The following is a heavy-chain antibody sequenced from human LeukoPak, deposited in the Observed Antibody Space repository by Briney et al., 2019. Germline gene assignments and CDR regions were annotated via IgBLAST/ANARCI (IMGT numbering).Heavy chain of an antibody. CDR1: GGSISSSSYY. V-gene: IGHV4-39*01. Sequence: SETLSLTCTVSGGSISSSSYYWGWIRQPPGKGLEWIGSIYYSGSTYYNPSLKSRVTISVDTSKNQFSLKLSSVTAADTAVYYCARTIVLMVYAIPGWFDPWGQGTLVIVSS. CDR2: IYYSGST. J-gene: IGHJ5*02. D-gene: IGHD2-8*01. CDR3: ARTIVLMVYAIPGWFDP.